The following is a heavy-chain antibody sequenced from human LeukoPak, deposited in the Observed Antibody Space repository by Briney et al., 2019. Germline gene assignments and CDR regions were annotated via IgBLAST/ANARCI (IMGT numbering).Heavy chain of an antibody. CDR3: ARDDSNIVATTKAFDY. D-gene: IGHD5-12*01. CDR2: ISDSGGST. J-gene: IGHJ4*02. V-gene: IGHV3-23*01. CDR1: GFAFSSYA. Sequence: GGSLRLSCAASGFAFSSYAMSWVRQAPGKGLEWVSVISDSGGSTYYADSVKGRFTISRDNSKNTLYLQMDSLRAEDTAVYFCARDDSNIVATTKAFDYWGQGTLVTVSS.